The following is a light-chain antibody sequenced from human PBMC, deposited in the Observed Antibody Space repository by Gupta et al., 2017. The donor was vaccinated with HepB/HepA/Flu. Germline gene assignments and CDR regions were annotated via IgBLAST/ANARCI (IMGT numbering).Light chain of an antibody. Sequence: EIVLTQSPATLSLSPGERATLSCRASQGVSSYLAWYQQKPGQTPRLLIYDASNRATGIPARFSGSGSVTDFTLTIIMLEPEDSAVYYFQQRSNWPRTFGQGTKVEIK. CDR1: QGVSSY. V-gene: IGKV3-11*01. CDR2: DAS. CDR3: QQRSNWPRT. J-gene: IGKJ1*01.